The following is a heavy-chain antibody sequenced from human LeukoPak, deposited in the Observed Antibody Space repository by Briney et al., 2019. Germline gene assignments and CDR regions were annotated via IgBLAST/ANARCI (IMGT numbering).Heavy chain of an antibody. J-gene: IGHJ4*02. CDR3: ARARYYYDSSGFDY. CDR1: GVSISSYY. Sequence: PSETLSLTCTVSGVSISSYYWSWIRQPPGKGLEWIGYMFHSGSTNYNPSLKSRVTISVDTSKNQFSLKLSSVTAADTAVYYCARARYYYDSSGFDYWGQGTLVTVSS. CDR2: MFHSGST. D-gene: IGHD3-22*01. V-gene: IGHV4-59*01.